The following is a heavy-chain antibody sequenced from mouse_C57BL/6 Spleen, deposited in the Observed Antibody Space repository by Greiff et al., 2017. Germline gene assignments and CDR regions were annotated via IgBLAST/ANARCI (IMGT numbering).Heavy chain of an antibody. V-gene: IGHV3-6*01. CDR2: ISYDGSN. Sequence: EVKLQESGPGLVKPSQSLSLTCSVTGYSITSGYYWNWIRQFPGNKLEWMGYISYDGSNNYNPSLKNRISITRDTSKNQFFLKLNSVTTEDTATYYCAREHDYYGSSNAMDYWGQGTSVTVSS. J-gene: IGHJ4*01. CDR1: GYSITSGYY. D-gene: IGHD1-1*01. CDR3: AREHDYYGSSNAMDY.